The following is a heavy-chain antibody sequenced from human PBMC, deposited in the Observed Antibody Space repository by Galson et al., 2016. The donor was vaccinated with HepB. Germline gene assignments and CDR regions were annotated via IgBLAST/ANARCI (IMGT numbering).Heavy chain of an antibody. D-gene: IGHD3-9*01. CDR3: ARQVITIHPYYFDY. J-gene: IGHJ4*02. Sequence: SLRLSCAASAFSFSSYTMNWIRHSPGKGLEWVSYISGSRTTMDYADSVKGRFTISRDNGKNSLFLHMNSLRAEDTAVYYCARQVITIHPYYFDYWGQGTLVTVSS. CDR2: ISGSRTTM. V-gene: IGHV3-48*03. CDR1: AFSFSSYT.